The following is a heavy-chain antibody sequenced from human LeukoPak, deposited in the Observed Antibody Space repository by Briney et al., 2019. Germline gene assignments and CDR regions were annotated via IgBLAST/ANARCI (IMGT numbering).Heavy chain of an antibody. CDR2: IYYSGTT. Sequence: SETLSLTCTVSGGSISSGGYYWSWIRQHPGKGLEWIGYIYYSGTTYYNPSLKSRVSISIDTSRNQFSLKLNSVTAADTAVYYCARIEGNSGYGWSHFDYWGQGRLVTVSS. CDR3: ARIEGNSGYGWSHFDY. V-gene: IGHV4-30-4*08. J-gene: IGHJ4*02. D-gene: IGHD3-10*01. CDR1: GGSISSGGYY.